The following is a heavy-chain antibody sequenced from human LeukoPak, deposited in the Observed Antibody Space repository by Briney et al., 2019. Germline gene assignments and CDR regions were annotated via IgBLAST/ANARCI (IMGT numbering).Heavy chain of an antibody. Sequence: SETLSLTCTVYGGSFSGYYWSWIRQPPGKGLEWIGEINHSGSTNYNPSLKSRVTISVDTSKNQFSLKLSSVTAADTAVYYCARRHCSSTSCSFWDGEYYLDYWGQGTLVTVSS. CDR1: GGSFSGYY. CDR3: ARRHCSSTSCSFWDGEYYLDY. CDR2: INHSGST. D-gene: IGHD2-2*01. V-gene: IGHV4-34*01. J-gene: IGHJ4*02.